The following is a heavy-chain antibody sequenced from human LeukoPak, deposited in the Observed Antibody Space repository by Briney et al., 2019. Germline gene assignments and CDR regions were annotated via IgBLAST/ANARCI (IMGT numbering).Heavy chain of an antibody. V-gene: IGHV5-51*01. Sequence: KPGVSLKISCKGSGYTFTSCWIGWVRPMPGKGLEWKGIIYPGDSDTRYNPSFQGQVTISADKSISTAHLQWSSLTASDTAMYYCARHIALGYSSGWYFDYWGQGTLVTVSS. D-gene: IGHD6-19*01. J-gene: IGHJ4*02. CDR1: GYTFTSCW. CDR3: ARHIALGYSSGWYFDY. CDR2: IYPGDSDT.